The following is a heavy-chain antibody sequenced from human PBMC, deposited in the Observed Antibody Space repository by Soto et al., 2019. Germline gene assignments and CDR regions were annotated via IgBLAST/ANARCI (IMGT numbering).Heavy chain of an antibody. CDR2: ISAYNGNT. Sequence: ASVKVSCKASGYTFTSYGISWVRQAPGQGLEWMGWISAYNGNTNYAQKLQGRVTMTTDTSTSTAYMELRSPRSDDTAVYYCARWRGVVLMVYADRHDAFDIWGQGTMVTVSS. CDR3: ARWRGVVLMVYADRHDAFDI. V-gene: IGHV1-18*01. J-gene: IGHJ3*02. CDR1: GYTFTSYG. D-gene: IGHD2-8*01.